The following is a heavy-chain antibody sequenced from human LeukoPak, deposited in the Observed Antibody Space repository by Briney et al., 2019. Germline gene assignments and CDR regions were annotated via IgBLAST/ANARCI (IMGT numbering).Heavy chain of an antibody. CDR2: IYPGNSDT. Sequence: GESLKISCKGSGSSFSSYWIGWVRQLPGKGLEWMGIIYPGNSDTRYSPSFQGQVTISADKSISTAYLQWSRLKASDSAIYYCARRGGVEKFYYYYMDVWGKGTTVTVSS. D-gene: IGHD2-8*02. CDR3: ARRGGVEKFYYYYMDV. V-gene: IGHV5-51*01. J-gene: IGHJ6*03. CDR1: GSSFSSYW.